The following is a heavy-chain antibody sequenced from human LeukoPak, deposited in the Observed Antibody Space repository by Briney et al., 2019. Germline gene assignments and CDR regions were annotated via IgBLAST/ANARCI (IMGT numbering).Heavy chain of an antibody. CDR1: GGSFSGYY. Sequence: SETLSLTCAVYGGSFSGYYWSWIRQPPGKGLEWIGEINHSGSTNYNPSLKSRVTISVDTSKNQFSLKLSSVTAADTAVYYCARGGPSGSEDYWGQGTLVTVSS. V-gene: IGHV4-34*01. D-gene: IGHD1-26*01. J-gene: IGHJ4*02. CDR3: ARGGPSGSEDY. CDR2: INHSGST.